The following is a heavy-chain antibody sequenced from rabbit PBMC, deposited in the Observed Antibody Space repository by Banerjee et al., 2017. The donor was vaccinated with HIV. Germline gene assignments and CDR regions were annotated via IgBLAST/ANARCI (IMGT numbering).Heavy chain of an antibody. V-gene: IGHV1S47*01. CDR1: GFDLSSNA. CDR2: IYTGDGNT. J-gene: IGHJ4*01. D-gene: IGHD4-1*01. Sequence: EESGGDLVKPAASLTLTCTASGFDLSSNAMCWVRQAPGQGPEWIACIYTGDGNTYYASWVNGRFTISSNNAQNSVTLKMTSLTAADTATYFCARDLAGVIGWNFNLWGPGTLVTVS. CDR3: ARDLAGVIGWNFNL.